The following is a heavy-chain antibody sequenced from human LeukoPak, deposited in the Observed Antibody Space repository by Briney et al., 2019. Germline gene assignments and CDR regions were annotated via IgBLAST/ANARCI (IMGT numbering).Heavy chain of an antibody. CDR1: GITFSSYD. CDR3: AKLPTIFGVADSFDI. D-gene: IGHD3-3*01. CDR2: ISDRGKT. Sequence: PGGSLRLSCVASGITFSSYDMSWVRQAPGKGVEWISAISDRGKTDYADSVKRRFTISRDNSKNTLYLQLSSLRADDTAIYYCAKLPTIFGVADSFDIWGQGTLVTVSS. J-gene: IGHJ3*02. V-gene: IGHV3-23*01.